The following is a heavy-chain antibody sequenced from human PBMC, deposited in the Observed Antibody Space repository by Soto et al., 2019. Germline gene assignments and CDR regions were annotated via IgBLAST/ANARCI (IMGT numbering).Heavy chain of an antibody. V-gene: IGHV4-59*08. CDR2: IYYSGST. D-gene: IGHD5-12*01. CDR3: ARQDIVATIGVFDY. Sequence: SETLSVTCTVSGGSISSYYWSWIRQPPGKGLEWIGYIYYSGSTNYNPSLKSRVTISVDTSKNQFSLKLSSVTAADTAVYYCARQDIVATIGVFDYWGQGTLVTVSS. CDR1: GGSISSYY. J-gene: IGHJ4*02.